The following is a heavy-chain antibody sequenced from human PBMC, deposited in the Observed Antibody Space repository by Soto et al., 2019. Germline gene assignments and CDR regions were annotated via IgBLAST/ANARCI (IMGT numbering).Heavy chain of an antibody. CDR2: IWYDGNNK. CDR3: AREAPYYGMDV. V-gene: IGHV3-33*01. CDR1: GFTFSSYG. Sequence: PGWSLRLSCAASGFTFSSYGMHWVRQAPGKGLEWVAVIWYDGNNKYYADSVKGRFTISRDNSKNTLYLQMNSLRAEDTAVYYCAREAPYYGMDVWGQGTTVTVSS. J-gene: IGHJ6*02.